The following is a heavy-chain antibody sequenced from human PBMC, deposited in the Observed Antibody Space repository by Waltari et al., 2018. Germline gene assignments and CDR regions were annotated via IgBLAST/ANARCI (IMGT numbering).Heavy chain of an antibody. Sequence: QVQLVQSGAEVKKPGSSVKVSCKASGGTFSSYAISWVRQAPGQGLEWMEATSHIYGTATYAQKFQGRVTITADESTSIAYMELSSLRSEDTAVYYCARVVSGGRFDPWGQGTLVTVSS. CDR3: ARVVSGGRFDP. D-gene: IGHD3-16*01. CDR1: GGTFSSYA. CDR2: TSHIYGTA. V-gene: IGHV1-69*12. J-gene: IGHJ5*02.